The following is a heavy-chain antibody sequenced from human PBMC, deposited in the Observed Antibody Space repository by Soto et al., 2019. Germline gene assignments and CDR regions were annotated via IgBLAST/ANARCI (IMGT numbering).Heavy chain of an antibody. CDR1: GYTFTGYY. Sequence: GASVKVSCKASGYTFTGYYMHWGRQAPGQGLEGMGWINPNSGGTNYAQKFQGRVNMTRDTSISTAYMELSRLRSDDTAVYYPATLEARPFDYWGQGTLVTVSS. J-gene: IGHJ4*02. CDR3: ATLEARPFDY. CDR2: INPNSGGT. V-gene: IGHV1-2*02. D-gene: IGHD6-6*01.